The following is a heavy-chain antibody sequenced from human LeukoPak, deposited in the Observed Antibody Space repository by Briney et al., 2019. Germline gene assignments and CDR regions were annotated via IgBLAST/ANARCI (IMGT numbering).Heavy chain of an antibody. D-gene: IGHD3-22*01. J-gene: IGHJ4*02. CDR3: PRKYDSSGYFDY. CDR2: ISGGGDAA. V-gene: IGHV3-23*01. Sequence: GSLRLSCIASGFRFSGYAMSWVRQAPGKGLEWVSGISGGGDAAYYADSVKGRFTISRDNSKNTLYLQMNSLRAEDTAVYYCPRKYDSSGYFDYWGRGTLVTVSS. CDR1: GFRFSGYA.